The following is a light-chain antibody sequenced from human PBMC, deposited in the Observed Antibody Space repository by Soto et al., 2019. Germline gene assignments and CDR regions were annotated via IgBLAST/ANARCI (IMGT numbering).Light chain of an antibody. CDR1: QNIFTW. J-gene: IGKJ4*01. CDR2: DAS. CDR3: QQYNTHS. V-gene: IGKV1-5*01. Sequence: DIHLAHAPWTVSASVVDRVTITCRASQNIFTWLAWYQHKPGKAPKLLIYDASILESGVPSRFSGSGSGTLFTLTITILQSDDFASYYCQQYNTHSFGGGTKVDIK.